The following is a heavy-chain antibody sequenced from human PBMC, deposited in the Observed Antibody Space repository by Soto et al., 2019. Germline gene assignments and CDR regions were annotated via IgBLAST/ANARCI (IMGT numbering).Heavy chain of an antibody. CDR1: GFTFSSYA. CDR2: ISGSGGST. Sequence: EVQLLESGGGLVQPGGSLRLSCAASGFTFSSYAMSWVRQAPGKGLEWVSAISGSGGSTYYADSVKGRFTISRDNSKSTLYLQMNSLRAEDTAVYYCAKDCLSLERREGYFDYWGQGTLVTVSS. CDR3: AKDCLSLERREGYFDY. D-gene: IGHD1-1*01. J-gene: IGHJ4*02. V-gene: IGHV3-23*01.